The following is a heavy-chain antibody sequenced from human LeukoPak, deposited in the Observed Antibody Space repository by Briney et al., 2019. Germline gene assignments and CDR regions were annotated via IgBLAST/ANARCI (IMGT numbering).Heavy chain of an antibody. CDR2: IWYDGSNK. J-gene: IGHJ5*02. V-gene: IGHV3-33*01. Sequence: GRSLRLSCAASGFTFSSYGMHWVRQAPGKGLEWVAVIWYDGSNKYYADSVKGRFTISRDNSKKTLYLQMNSLRAEDTAFYYCARASRGNWFDPWGQGTLVTVSS. CDR3: ARASRGNWFDP. CDR1: GFTFSSYG. D-gene: IGHD3-10*01.